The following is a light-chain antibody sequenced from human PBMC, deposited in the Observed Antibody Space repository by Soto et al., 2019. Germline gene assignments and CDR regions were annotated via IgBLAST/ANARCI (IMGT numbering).Light chain of an antibody. Sequence: EIVLTHSPCTLSLSPGSRSTLSCRASQSVSIYLAWLQQKPGQAPRLLIYGASTRATGIPARFSGSGSGTEFTLTISSLKSEDFAVYYCQQYNNWPTWTFGQGTKVDIK. CDR1: QSVSIY. CDR3: QQYNNWPTWT. V-gene: IGKV3-15*01. J-gene: IGKJ1*01. CDR2: GAS.